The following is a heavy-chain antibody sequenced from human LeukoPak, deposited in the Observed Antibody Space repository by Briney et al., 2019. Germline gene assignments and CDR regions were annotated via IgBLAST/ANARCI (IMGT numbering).Heavy chain of an antibody. V-gene: IGHV1-69*04. CDR2: IIPILGIA. J-gene: IGHJ5*02. CDR1: GGTFTSYA. D-gene: IGHD6-6*01. Sequence: SVKGSCKASGGTFTSYAISWVRQAPGQGLEWMGRIIPILGIANYAQKFQGRVTITADKSTSTAYMELSSLRSEDTAVYYCARDLCSSSEFDPWGQGTLVTVSS. CDR3: ARDLCSSSEFDP.